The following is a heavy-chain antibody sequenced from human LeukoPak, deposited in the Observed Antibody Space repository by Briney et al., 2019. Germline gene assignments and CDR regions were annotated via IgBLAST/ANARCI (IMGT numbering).Heavy chain of an antibody. Sequence: GESLKISCKGSGYSFTSYWIGWVRQMPGKGLEWMGIIYPGDSDTRYSPSFQGQVTTSADKSISTAYLQWSSLKASDTAMYYCAAKGYCSSTSCYTSGDWFDPWGQGTLVTVSS. CDR2: IYPGDSDT. V-gene: IGHV5-51*01. D-gene: IGHD2-2*02. J-gene: IGHJ5*02. CDR1: GYSFTSYW. CDR3: AAKGYCSSTSCYTSGDWFDP.